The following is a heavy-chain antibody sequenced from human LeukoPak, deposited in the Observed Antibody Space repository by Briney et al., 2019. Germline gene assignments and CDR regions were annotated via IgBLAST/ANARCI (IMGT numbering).Heavy chain of an antibody. V-gene: IGHV5-51*01. D-gene: IGHD6-13*01. CDR1: GYSFTSYW. CDR3: ARHGPEQGRLYYYYMDV. Sequence: GESLKISCKGSGYSFTSYWIGRVRQMPGKGLEWMGIIYPGDSDTRYSPSFQGQVTISADKSISTAYLQWSSLKASDTAMYYCARHGPEQGRLYYYYMDVWGKGTTVTVSS. CDR2: IYPGDSDT. J-gene: IGHJ6*03.